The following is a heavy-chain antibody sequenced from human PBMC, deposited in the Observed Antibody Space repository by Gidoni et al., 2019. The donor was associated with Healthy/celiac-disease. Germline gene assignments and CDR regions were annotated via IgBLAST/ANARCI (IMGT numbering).Heavy chain of an antibody. Sequence: DVQLVESGGVVVQPGGSLRLSCAPPGFPFDDYPRHWVRQAPGKGLEWVSLISGDGGSTYYADSGKGRFTISRDNSKNSLYLQMNSLRTEDTALYYCAKDIDSGGRSYYFDYWGQGTLVTVSS. CDR3: AKDIDSGGRSYYFDY. V-gene: IGHV3-43*01. D-gene: IGHD2-15*01. J-gene: IGHJ4*02. CDR1: GFPFDDYP. CDR2: ISGDGGST.